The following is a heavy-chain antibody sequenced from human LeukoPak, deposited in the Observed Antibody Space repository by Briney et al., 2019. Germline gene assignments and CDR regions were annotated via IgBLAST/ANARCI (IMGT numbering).Heavy chain of an antibody. D-gene: IGHD5-12*01. J-gene: IGHJ3*01. CDR3: ARLPASVYALDV. Sequence: GRSLRLSCAASGFTFSSYGMHWVRQAPGKGLEWVAVISYDGSNKYYADSVKGRFTISRDNSKDTLDLEMNNLRSEDTAVYYCARLPASVYALDVWGQGTLVTVSS. CDR2: ISYDGSNK. CDR1: GFTFSSYG. V-gene: IGHV3-30*03.